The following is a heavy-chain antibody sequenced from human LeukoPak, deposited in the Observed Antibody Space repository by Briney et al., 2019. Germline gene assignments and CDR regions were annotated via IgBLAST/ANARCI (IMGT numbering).Heavy chain of an antibody. Sequence: GGSLRLSCAASGFTVSNNYMSWVRQAPGKGLEWVSVIYSSGGTFYSESVKGRFTISRDSSKNTLYLQMNSLRADDTAVYYCARDSNGPAFWGQGTLATVSS. CDR1: GFTVSNNY. D-gene: IGHD6-19*01. V-gene: IGHV3-53*01. CDR2: IYSSGGT. CDR3: ARDSNGPAF. J-gene: IGHJ4*02.